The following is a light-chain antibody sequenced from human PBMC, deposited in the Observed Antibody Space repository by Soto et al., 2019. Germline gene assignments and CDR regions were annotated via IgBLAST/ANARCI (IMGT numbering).Light chain of an antibody. Sequence: EIVLTQSPATLSLSPGERATLSCRASQSVGSNYLAWYQQKPGQAPRLLIYGASSRATGIPDRFSGSGSGTDFTLTISRLEPEDFAVYYCQQYGSSPLITFGQGTRLEIK. CDR3: QQYGSSPLIT. CDR1: QSVGSNY. J-gene: IGKJ5*01. V-gene: IGKV3-20*01. CDR2: GAS.